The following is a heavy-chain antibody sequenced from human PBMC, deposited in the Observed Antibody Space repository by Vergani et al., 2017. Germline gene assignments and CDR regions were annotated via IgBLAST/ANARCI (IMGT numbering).Heavy chain of an antibody. V-gene: IGHV4-59*08. CDR2: IYYSGST. CDR3: ARLSHSSSWYNWFDP. Sequence: QVQLQESGPGLVKPSETLSLTCTVSGGSISSYYWSWIRQPPGKGLEWIGYIYYSGSTNYNPSLKSRVTISVDTSKNQFSLKLSSVTAADTAVYYCARLSHSSSWYNWFDPWGQGTLVTVSS. J-gene: IGHJ5*02. D-gene: IGHD6-13*01. CDR1: GGSISSYY.